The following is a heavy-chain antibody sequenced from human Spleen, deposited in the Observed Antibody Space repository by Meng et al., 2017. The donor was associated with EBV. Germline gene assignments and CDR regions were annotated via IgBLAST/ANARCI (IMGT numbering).Heavy chain of an antibody. Sequence: QVHLQAAGSGLLKVSEGRSLTRPGSGVSFRYYYCNCIRQTQGKGLEWNGEIHQIETTNYIPSLKSRVTISKNTSKRQFSLKQRSVSAADTAVYYWARGLEGYSSSFWFDPWGQGTLVTVSS. CDR3: ARGLEGYSSSFWFDP. CDR1: GVSFRYYY. V-gene: IGHV4-34*02. CDR2: IHQIETT. J-gene: IGHJ5*02. D-gene: IGHD6-13*01.